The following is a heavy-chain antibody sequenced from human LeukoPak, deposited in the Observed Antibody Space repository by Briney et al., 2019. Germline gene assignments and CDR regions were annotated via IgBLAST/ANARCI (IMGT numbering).Heavy chain of an antibody. V-gene: IGHV5-51*01. Sequence: GESLKISCQTSGYDFSTKWIGRVRQMPGKGLEWMGIIYPLDSITRYSPSFQGHVTISADTSINTAYLQWTSLKPSDTAIYYCARLAPDYADYWFDPWGQGTLVTVSS. CDR3: ARLAPDYADYWFDP. J-gene: IGHJ5*02. D-gene: IGHD4-17*01. CDR1: GYDFSTKW. CDR2: IYPLDSIT.